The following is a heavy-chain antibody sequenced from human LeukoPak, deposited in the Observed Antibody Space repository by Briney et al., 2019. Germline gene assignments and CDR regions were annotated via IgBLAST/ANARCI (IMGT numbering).Heavy chain of an antibody. D-gene: IGHD6-6*01. Sequence: GGSLRLSCAASGFTFSSYAMSWVRQAPGKGLEWVSAISGSGGSTYYADSVKGRFTISRDNSKNTLYLQMNSLRAEDTAVYYCAKSLAARQTTYSWGDFDYWGQGTLVTVSS. CDR1: GFTFSSYA. CDR3: AKSLAARQTTYSWGDFDY. J-gene: IGHJ4*02. CDR2: ISGSGGST. V-gene: IGHV3-23*01.